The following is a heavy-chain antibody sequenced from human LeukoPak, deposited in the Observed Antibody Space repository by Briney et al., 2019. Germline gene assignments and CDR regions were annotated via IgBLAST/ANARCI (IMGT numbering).Heavy chain of an antibody. Sequence: PSETLSLTCTVSGGSISSYYWSWIRQPPGKGLEWIGYIYYSGSTNYNPSLKSRVTISVDTSKNQFSLKLNSVTAADTALYYCARGLRFLDGWGQGTLVTVSS. CDR2: IYYSGST. CDR3: ARGLRFLDG. CDR1: GGSISSYY. V-gene: IGHV4-59*12. D-gene: IGHD3-3*01. J-gene: IGHJ4*02.